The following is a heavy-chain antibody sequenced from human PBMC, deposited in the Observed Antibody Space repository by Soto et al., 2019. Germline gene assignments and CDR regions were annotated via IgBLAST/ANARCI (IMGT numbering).Heavy chain of an antibody. Sequence: SETLSLTCAVYGGSFSGYYWSWIRQPPGKGLEWIGEINHSGSTNYNPSLKSRVTISVDTSKNQFSLKLSSVTAADTAVYYCARGLKDIVLNFYMDVWGKGTTVTVSS. J-gene: IGHJ6*03. V-gene: IGHV4-34*01. D-gene: IGHD2-8*01. CDR3: ARGLKDIVLNFYMDV. CDR1: GGSFSGYY. CDR2: INHSGST.